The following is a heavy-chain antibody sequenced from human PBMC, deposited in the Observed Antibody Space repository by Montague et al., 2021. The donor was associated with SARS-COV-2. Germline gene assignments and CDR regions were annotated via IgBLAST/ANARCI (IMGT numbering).Heavy chain of an antibody. J-gene: IGHJ4*02. D-gene: IGHD4-23*01. CDR3: ARWDPQTLTLIGLRGKSASDY. V-gene: IGHV4-34*01. Sequence: SETLSLTCAVYGGSFSGYYWTWIRQSPGKGLEWIAEINHSGTTNYNFNPSLRSRVTTSVDTSKSQFSLKLSSVTAADTGAYYCARWDPQTLTLIGLRGKSASDYWGQGTLVTVSS. CDR2: INHSGTT. CDR1: GGSFSGYY.